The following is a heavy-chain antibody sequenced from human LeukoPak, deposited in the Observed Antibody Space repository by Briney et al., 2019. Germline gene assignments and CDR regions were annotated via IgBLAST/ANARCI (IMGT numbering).Heavy chain of an antibody. V-gene: IGHV3-23*01. CDR3: AKVGTSGSSGWYEDY. J-gene: IGHJ4*02. CDR1: GFTFSTFA. D-gene: IGHD6-19*01. CDR2: IRGRDGTA. Sequence: GGSLRLSCAASGFTFSTFAMSWVRQAPGKGLEWVSGIRGRDGTAHYADSVKGRFTISRDNSKNTLYLQMNSLRAEDTAVYYCAKVGTSGSSGWYEDYWGQGTLVTVSS.